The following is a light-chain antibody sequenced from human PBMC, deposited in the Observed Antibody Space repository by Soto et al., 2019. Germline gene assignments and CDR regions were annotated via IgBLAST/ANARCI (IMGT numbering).Light chain of an antibody. J-gene: IGLJ1*01. CDR2: GNN. CDR3: QSYDNSLSGFYV. CDR1: SSNIGAGYD. Sequence: QAVVTQPPSVSGAPGQRVTISCAGDSSNIGAGYDVHWYQQLPGTAPKLLIYGNNKRPAGVPDRFSGSKSGTSASLAITGLQAEDEADYYCQSYDNSLSGFYVFGTGTKVTVL. V-gene: IGLV1-40*01.